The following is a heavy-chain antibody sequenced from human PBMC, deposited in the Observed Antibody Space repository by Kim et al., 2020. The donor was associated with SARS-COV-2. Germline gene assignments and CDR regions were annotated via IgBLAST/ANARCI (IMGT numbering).Heavy chain of an antibody. Sequence: ADPVKGRFTIARDNSKNTRYLQMTSLRPEDTAVYYCAKDRAQAVAGPADYWGQGTLVTVSS. CDR3: AKDRAQAVAGPADY. V-gene: IGHV3-23*01. D-gene: IGHD6-19*01. J-gene: IGHJ4*02.